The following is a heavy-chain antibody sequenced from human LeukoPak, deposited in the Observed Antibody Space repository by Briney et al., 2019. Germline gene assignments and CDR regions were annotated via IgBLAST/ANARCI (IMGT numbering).Heavy chain of an antibody. CDR3: ARDRRGLGDY. Sequence: ASVKVSCKASGYTFTSYDINWVRQATGQGPEWMGWMNPNSGNTGYAQKFQGRVTITRNTSISTAYMELRSLRSDDTAVYYCARDRRGLGDYWGQGTLVTVSS. V-gene: IGHV1-8*03. CDR1: GYTFTSYD. J-gene: IGHJ4*02. CDR2: MNPNSGNT.